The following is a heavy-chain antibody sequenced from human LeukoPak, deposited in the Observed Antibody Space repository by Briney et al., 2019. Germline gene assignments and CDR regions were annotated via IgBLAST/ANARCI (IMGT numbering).Heavy chain of an antibody. D-gene: IGHD4-17*01. J-gene: IGHJ4*02. V-gene: IGHV3-23*01. CDR1: GFTVSSNY. CDR2: ISGSSGLT. CDR3: ARRGESASYGDYRFDY. Sequence: GGSLRLSCAASGFTVSSNYMSWVRQAPGRGLEWVSAISGSSGLTYYADSVKGRFTISRDNSKNTLFLQMNGLRAEDTAVYYCARRGESASYGDYRFDYWGQGTLVTVSS.